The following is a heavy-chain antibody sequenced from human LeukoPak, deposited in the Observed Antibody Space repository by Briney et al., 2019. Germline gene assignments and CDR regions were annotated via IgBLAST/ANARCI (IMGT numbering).Heavy chain of an antibody. CDR3: ARDRGIAAADSFDP. J-gene: IGHJ5*02. V-gene: IGHV1-18*01. CDR1: GYTYTSYG. CDR2: ISGCSGET. D-gene: IGHD6-13*01. Sequence: ASVKVSCKASGYTYTSYGISWVRQAPGQGLEWMGWISGCSGETNYAQKFQGRVTMTSDTSTSTAYMELRSLRSDDTAVYYCARDRGIAAADSFDPWGQGTLVTVSS.